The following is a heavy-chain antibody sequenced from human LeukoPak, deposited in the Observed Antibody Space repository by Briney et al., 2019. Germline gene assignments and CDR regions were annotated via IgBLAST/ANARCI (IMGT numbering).Heavy chain of an antibody. V-gene: IGHV1-3*01. Sequence: ASVKVSCKASGYTFTSYAMHWVRQAPGQRLEWMGWINAGNGNTKYSQKFQGRVTITRDTSASTAYMELSSLRSEDTAVYYCARARGSSGVDYWGQGTLVIVSS. CDR3: ARARGSSGVDY. CDR1: GYTFTSYA. D-gene: IGHD6-19*01. J-gene: IGHJ4*02. CDR2: INAGNGNT.